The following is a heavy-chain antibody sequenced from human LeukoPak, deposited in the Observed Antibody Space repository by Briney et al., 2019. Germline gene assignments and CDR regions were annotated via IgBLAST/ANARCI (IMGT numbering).Heavy chain of an antibody. J-gene: IGHJ3*02. CDR1: GGSISSYY. V-gene: IGHV4-59*01. D-gene: IGHD3-10*01. CDR2: IYYSGST. CDR3: ARDLTGYDAFDI. Sequence: SETLSLTCTVSGGSISSYYWSWIRQPPGKGLEWIGCIYYSGSTNYNPSLKSRVTISVDTSKNQFSLKLSSVTAADTAVYYCARDLTGYDAFDIWGQGTMVTVSS.